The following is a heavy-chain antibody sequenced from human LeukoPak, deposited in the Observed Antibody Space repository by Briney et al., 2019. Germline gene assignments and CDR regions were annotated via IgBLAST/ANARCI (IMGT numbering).Heavy chain of an antibody. CDR2: IYYSGST. CDR1: GGSISSGGYY. Sequence: SETLSLTCTVSGGSISSGGYYWSWIRQHPGKGLEWIGYIYYSGSTYYNPSLKSRVTISVDTSKNQFSLKLSSVTAADTAVYYCARRNSYGSGSLYYFDYWGQGTLVTVSS. V-gene: IGHV4-31*03. J-gene: IGHJ4*02. CDR3: ARRNSYGSGSLYYFDY. D-gene: IGHD3-10*01.